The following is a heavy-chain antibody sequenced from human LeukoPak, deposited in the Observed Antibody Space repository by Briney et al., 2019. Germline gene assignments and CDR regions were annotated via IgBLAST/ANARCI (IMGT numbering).Heavy chain of an antibody. CDR1: RFTFSSYA. CDR2: IWYDGSNK. J-gene: IGHJ6*03. V-gene: IGHV3-33*06. CDR3: AKDSFTMVRGVIPYMDV. D-gene: IGHD3-10*01. Sequence: PGGSLRLSCAASRFTFSSYAMHWVRQAPGKGLEWVAVIWYDGSNKYYADSVKGRFTISRDNSKNTLYLQMNSLRAEDTAVYYCAKDSFTMVRGVIPYMDVWGKGTTVTVSS.